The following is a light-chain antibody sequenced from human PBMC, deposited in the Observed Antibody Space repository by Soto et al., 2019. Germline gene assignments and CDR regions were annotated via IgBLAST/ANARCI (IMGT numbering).Light chain of an antibody. J-gene: IGKJ4*01. CDR2: DAS. V-gene: IGKV3-11*01. CDR1: QSVSRY. CDR3: QQHINWPLT. Sequence: EIVLTQSPATLSLSPGERATLSCRASQSVSRYLAWYQQKPGQAPRLLIYDASNRATGIPARFSGSGSGADFTLTISSLEPEDFAVYYCQQHINWPLTFGGGTKVDI.